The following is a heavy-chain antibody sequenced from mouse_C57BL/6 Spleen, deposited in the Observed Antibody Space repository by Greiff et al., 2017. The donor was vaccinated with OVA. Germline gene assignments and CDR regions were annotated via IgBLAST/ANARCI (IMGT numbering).Heavy chain of an antibody. Sequence: EVQGVESGGDLVKPGGSLKLSCAASGFTFSSYGMSWVRQTPDKRLEWVATISSGGSYTYYPDSVKGRFTISRDNAKNTLYLQMSSLKSEDTAMYYCARSRDRFDYWGQGTTLTVSS. CDR2: ISSGGSYT. D-gene: IGHD3-3*01. CDR1: GFTFSSYG. V-gene: IGHV5-6*01. CDR3: ARSRDRFDY. J-gene: IGHJ2*01.